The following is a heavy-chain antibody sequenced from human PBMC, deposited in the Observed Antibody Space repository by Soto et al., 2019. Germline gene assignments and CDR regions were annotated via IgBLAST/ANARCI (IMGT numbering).Heavy chain of an antibody. CDR1: GGSISNGDYY. V-gene: IGHV4-30-4*01. CDR3: ARGRAYYDSTGYYYFDY. D-gene: IGHD3-22*01. Sequence: QMQLQESGPGLVKPSQTLSLTCTVSGGSISNGDYYCIWIRQPPGKGLEWIGYIYHHGSTYYNPSLKSRVSISVDTSKNQFSLKLSSVTAADSAVYYCARGRAYYDSTGYYYFDYWGQGALATVSS. J-gene: IGHJ4*02. CDR2: IYHHGST.